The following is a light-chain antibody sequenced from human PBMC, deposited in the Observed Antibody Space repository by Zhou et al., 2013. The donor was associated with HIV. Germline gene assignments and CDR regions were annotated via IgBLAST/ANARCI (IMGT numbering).Light chain of an antibody. CDR3: QQLNSFPLT. CDR1: QDIFTY. Sequence: AIQLTQSPFSLSASIGDRVNITCRASQDIFTYLAWYQQTPGKAPRVLIYDASTLQSGVSSRFSGSGPGADFTLTISGLQREDFAIYYCQQLNSFPLTFGQGSRLEI. CDR2: DAS. J-gene: IGKJ5*01. V-gene: IGKV1-13*02.